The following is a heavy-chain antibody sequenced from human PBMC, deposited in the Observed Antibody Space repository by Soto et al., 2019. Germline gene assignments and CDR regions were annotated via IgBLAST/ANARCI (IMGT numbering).Heavy chain of an antibody. D-gene: IGHD6-13*01. J-gene: IGHJ4*02. Sequence: SETLSLTCTVSGGSISSYYLSWIRQPPGKGLEWIGYIYYSGSTNYNPSLKSRVTISVDTSKNQFSLKLSSVTAADTAVYYCARSSRGAAAGFDYWGQGALVTVSS. CDR3: ARSSRGAAAGFDY. CDR2: IYYSGST. V-gene: IGHV4-59*01. CDR1: GGSISSYY.